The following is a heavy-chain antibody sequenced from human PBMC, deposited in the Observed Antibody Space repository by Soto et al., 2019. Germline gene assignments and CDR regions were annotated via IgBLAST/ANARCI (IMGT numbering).Heavy chain of an antibody. CDR1: GYTFTSYG. Sequence: ASVKVSCKASGYTFTSYGISWVRQAPGQGLEWMGWISAYNGNTNYAQKLQGRVTMTTDTSTSTAYMELRSLRSDDTAVYYCARDQLGWLAPTNFDYWGQGTLVTVS. J-gene: IGHJ4*02. CDR3: ARDQLGWLAPTNFDY. V-gene: IGHV1-18*01. D-gene: IGHD6-19*01. CDR2: ISAYNGNT.